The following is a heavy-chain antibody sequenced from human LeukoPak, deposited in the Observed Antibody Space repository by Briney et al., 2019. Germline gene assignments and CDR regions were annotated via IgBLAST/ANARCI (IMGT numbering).Heavy chain of an antibody. D-gene: IGHD4-17*01. V-gene: IGHV3-33*01. J-gene: IGHJ4*02. CDR2: IWYDGSNK. CDR3: ARGSTTVTTLDY. Sequence: GGSLRLSCAASGFTFSSYGMHWVRQAPGKGLEWVAVIWYDGSNKYYVDSVKGRFTISRDNSKNTLYLQMNSLRAEDTAVYYCARGSTTVTTLDYWGQGTLVTVSS. CDR1: GFTFSSYG.